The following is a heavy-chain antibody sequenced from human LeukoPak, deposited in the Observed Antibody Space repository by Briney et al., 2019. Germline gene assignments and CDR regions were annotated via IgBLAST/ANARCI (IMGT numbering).Heavy chain of an antibody. CDR2: ITPIFGTA. CDR3: AGSIRYYFDY. J-gene: IGHJ4*02. D-gene: IGHD2/OR15-2a*01. Sequence: ASVKVSCKASGGTFSSYAISWVRQAPGQGLEWMGGITPIFGTANYAQKFQGRVTITADKSTSTAYMELSSLRSEDTAVYYCAGSIRYYFDYWGQGTLVTVSS. CDR1: GGTFSSYA. V-gene: IGHV1-69*06.